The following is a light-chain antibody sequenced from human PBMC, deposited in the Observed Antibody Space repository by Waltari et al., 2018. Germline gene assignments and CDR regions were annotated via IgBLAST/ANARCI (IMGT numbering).Light chain of an antibody. CDR1: SSNIGAPYD. J-gene: IGLJ2*01. CDR2: GNS. Sequence: QSVLTRPPSVSGAPGQRVTISCTGSSSNIGAPYDVHWYRQLPGTAPKLLIFGNSNRPSGVPDRFSGSKSGTSASLAITGLQAEDEADYYCQSYDSSLSGSDVVFGGGTKLTVL. CDR3: QSYDSSLSGSDVV. V-gene: IGLV1-40*01.